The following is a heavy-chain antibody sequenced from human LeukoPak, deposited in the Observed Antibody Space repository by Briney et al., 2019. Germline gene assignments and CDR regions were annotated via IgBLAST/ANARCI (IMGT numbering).Heavy chain of an antibody. CDR2: INPSGGST. J-gene: IGHJ3*02. D-gene: IGHD3-10*01. V-gene: IGHV1-46*01. CDR1: GYTFTGYY. CDR3: ARVSVVLLWFGDI. Sequence: ASVKVSCKASGYTFTGYYMHWVRQAPGQGLEWMGIINPSGGSTSYAQKFQGRVTMTRDTSTSTVYMELSSLRSEDTAVYYCARVSVVLLWFGDIWGQGTMVTVTS.